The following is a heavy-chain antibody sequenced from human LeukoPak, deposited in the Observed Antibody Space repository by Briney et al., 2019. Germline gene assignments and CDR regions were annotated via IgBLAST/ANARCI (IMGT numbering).Heavy chain of an antibody. J-gene: IGHJ3*02. CDR1: SGSISTSNYY. CDR3: ARDRAHYYDSSGYHGAFDI. D-gene: IGHD3-22*01. CDR2: IFYSGST. Sequence: SETLSLTCTVSSGSISTSNYYWGWVRQPPGKALEWIGNIFYSGSTYYNPSLKSRDTISVDTSKNQFSLKLNSVTAADTAVYYCARDRAHYYDSSGYHGAFDIWGQGTMVTVSS. V-gene: IGHV4-39*07.